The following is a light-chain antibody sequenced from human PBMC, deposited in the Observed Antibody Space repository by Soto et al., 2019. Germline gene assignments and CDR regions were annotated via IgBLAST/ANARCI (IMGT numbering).Light chain of an antibody. V-gene: IGKV1-5*03. CDR3: QQYKTYSRT. J-gene: IGKJ1*01. CDR1: QSINTW. Sequence: DIQMTQSPSTLSASVGDRVTITCRASQSINTWLAWYQQKPGEAPKLLIYEGYTLERGVPSRFSGSGSGTEVTLTISSLQPGDFATFYCQQYKTYSRTFGQGTKVEVK. CDR2: EGY.